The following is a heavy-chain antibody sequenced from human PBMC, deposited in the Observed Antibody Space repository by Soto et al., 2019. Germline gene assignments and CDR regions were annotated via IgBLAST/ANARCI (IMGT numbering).Heavy chain of an antibody. J-gene: IGHJ4*02. Sequence: SDTLSLTCTVSGGSIGSCGYYWIFIRQHPGKGLEWIWYIYYSGSTNYNPSLKSRVTISVDTSKNQFSLKLSSVTAADTAVYYCARVPYSGYVFDYWGQGTLVTVSS. CDR1: GGSIGSCGYY. CDR3: ARVPYSGYVFDY. V-gene: IGHV4-61*08. D-gene: IGHD5-12*01. CDR2: IYYSGST.